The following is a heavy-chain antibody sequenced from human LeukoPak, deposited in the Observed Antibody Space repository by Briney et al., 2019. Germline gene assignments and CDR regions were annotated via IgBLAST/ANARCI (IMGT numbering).Heavy chain of an antibody. D-gene: IGHD2-2*01. Sequence: SEALSLTCTVSGGSISSSSYYWGWIRQPPGKGLEWIGSIYYSGSTYYNPSLKSRVTISVDTSKNQFSLKLSSVTAADTAVYYCAGLRIVVVPAAMDDYWGQGTLVTVSS. CDR1: GGSISSSSYY. CDR2: IYYSGST. V-gene: IGHV4-39*01. J-gene: IGHJ4*02. CDR3: AGLRIVVVPAAMDDY.